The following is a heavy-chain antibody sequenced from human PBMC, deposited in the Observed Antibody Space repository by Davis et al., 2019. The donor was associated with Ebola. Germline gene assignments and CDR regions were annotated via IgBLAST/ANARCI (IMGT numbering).Heavy chain of an antibody. J-gene: IGHJ6*02. CDR3: ARDGRAARVNGMDV. CDR2: ISAYNGNT. D-gene: IGHD6-6*01. Sequence: ASVKVSCKASGYTFTSYGISWVRQAPGQGLEWMGWISAYNGNTSYAQKFQGRVTMTRDTSTSTVYMELSSLRSEDTAVYYCARDGRAARVNGMDVWGQGTMVTVSS. CDR1: GYTFTSYG. V-gene: IGHV1-18*01.